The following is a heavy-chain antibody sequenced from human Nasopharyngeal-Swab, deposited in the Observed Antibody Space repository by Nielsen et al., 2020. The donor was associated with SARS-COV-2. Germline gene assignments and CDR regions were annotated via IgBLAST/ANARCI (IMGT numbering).Heavy chain of an antibody. Sequence: GESLKISCAASGFTFSSYCMSWVRQAPGKGLEWVSAISGSGSRTYYVDSVKGRFTISRDNSKNTLYLQMNSLRAEDTAVYYFSKCRQELWYYGMDVWGQGTTVTVSS. D-gene: IGHD1-7*01. J-gene: IGHJ6*02. CDR1: GFTFSSYC. V-gene: IGHV3-23*01. CDR3: SKCRQELWYYGMDV. CDR2: ISGSGSRT.